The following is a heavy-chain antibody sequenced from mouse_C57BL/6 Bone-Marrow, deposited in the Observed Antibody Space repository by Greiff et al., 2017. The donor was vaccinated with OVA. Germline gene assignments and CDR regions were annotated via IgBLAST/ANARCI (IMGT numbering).Heavy chain of an antibody. J-gene: IGHJ2*01. D-gene: IGHD2-5*01. CDR2: IWTGGGT. Sequence: VKLVESGPGLVAPSQRLSITCTVSGFSLTSYAISWVRQPPGKGLEWLGVIWTGGGTNYNSALNSRLSISKDNSKSQVFLKMNSLQTDDTARYYCASSSSYYSNYLDYWGQGTTLTVSS. CDR1: GFSLTSYA. V-gene: IGHV2-9-1*01. CDR3: ASSSSYYSNYLDY.